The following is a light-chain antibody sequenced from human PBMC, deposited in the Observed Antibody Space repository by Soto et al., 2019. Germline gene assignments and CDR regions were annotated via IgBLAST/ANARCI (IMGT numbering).Light chain of an antibody. CDR1: QSVSSN. Sequence: EIVITQSPATLSVSPVERATLSCRASQSVSSNLAWYQQKPGQAPRLLIFGASTRATGIPARFSGSGSGTEFTLTISSLQSEDFAVYYCHQYNNWPPWTFGQGTKVDIK. J-gene: IGKJ1*01. V-gene: IGKV3-15*01. CDR3: HQYNNWPPWT. CDR2: GAS.